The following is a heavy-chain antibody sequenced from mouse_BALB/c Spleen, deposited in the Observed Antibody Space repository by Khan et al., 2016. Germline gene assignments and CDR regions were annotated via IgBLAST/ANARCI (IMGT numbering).Heavy chain of an antibody. J-gene: IGHJ3*01. CDR2: VDPYNGDT. CDR1: GYAFTNYN. Sequence: VRLQQSGPELVKPGASVKVSCKASGYAFTNYNIYWVKQSHGRSLEWIGYVDPYNGDTGYNQKFKGKATLTVDKSSSTAYMHLNSLTSEDSAGYYWIRRGSHYFGSNLFVYWGQGTLVTVSA. D-gene: IGHD1-1*01. CDR3: IRRGSHYFGSNLFVY. V-gene: IGHV1S135*01.